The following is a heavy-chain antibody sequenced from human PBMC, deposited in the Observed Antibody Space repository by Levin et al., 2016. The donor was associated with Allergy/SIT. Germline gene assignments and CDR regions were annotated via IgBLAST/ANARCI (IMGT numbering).Heavy chain of an antibody. CDR3: ARDWAAAGAKDYYYGMDV. Sequence: SETLSLTCAVYGGSFSGYYWSWIRQPPGKGLEWIGEINHSGSTYYNPSLKSRVTISVDTSKNQFSLKLSSVTAADTAVYYCARDWAAAGAKDYYYGMDVWGQGTTVTVSS. J-gene: IGHJ6*02. D-gene: IGHD6-13*01. CDR1: GGSFSGYY. CDR2: INHSGST. V-gene: IGHV4-34*09.